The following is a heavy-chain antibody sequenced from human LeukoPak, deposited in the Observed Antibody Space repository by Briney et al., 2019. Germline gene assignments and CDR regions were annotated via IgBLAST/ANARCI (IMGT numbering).Heavy chain of an antibody. D-gene: IGHD6-19*01. CDR2: TVSRGTT. CDR1: GFTFTSDA. V-gene: IGHV3-23*01. J-gene: IGHJ5*02. Sequence: GGSLRLSCVASGFTFTSDAMNWVRQAPGKGLEWVSSTVSRGTTQYADSMKGRFTVSRDTSKNTLYLQMNSLRADDTAVYYCAKCSTSAYTTGWCNWIDPWGQGTLVTVSS. CDR3: AKCSTSAYTTGWCNWIDP.